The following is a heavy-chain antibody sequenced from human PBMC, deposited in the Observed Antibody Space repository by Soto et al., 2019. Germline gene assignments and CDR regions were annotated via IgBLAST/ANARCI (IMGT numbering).Heavy chain of an antibody. D-gene: IGHD6-6*01. CDR3: ATLTPPYSSSSFDY. CDR1: GGSISSSSYY. V-gene: IGHV4-39*01. CDR2: IYYSGST. Sequence: SETLSLTCTVSGGSISSSSYYWGWIRQPPGKGLEGFGSIYYSGSTYYNPSLKSRVTISVDTSKNQFSLKLSTVTAADTAVYYCATLTPPYSSSSFDYWGQGTLVTVSS. J-gene: IGHJ4*02.